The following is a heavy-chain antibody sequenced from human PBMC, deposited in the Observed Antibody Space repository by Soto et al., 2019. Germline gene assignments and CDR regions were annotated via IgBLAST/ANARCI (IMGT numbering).Heavy chain of an antibody. V-gene: IGHV3-9*01. CDR2: ISWNSGSI. CDR3: AKDIEEEQYSSYDY. CDR1: GFTFDDYA. Sequence: EVQLVESGGGLVQPGRSLRLSCAASGFTFDDYAMHWVRQAPGKGLEWVSGISWNSGSIGYADSVKGRFTISRDNAKNSLYLQMNSLRAEDTALYYCAKDIEEEQYSSYDYWGQGTLVTVSS. D-gene: IGHD6-19*01. J-gene: IGHJ4*02.